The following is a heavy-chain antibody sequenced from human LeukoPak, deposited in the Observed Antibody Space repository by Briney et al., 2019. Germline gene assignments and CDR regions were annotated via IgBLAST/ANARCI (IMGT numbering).Heavy chain of an antibody. D-gene: IGHD6-19*01. Sequence: GGSLRLSCAASGFTFGSYGMSWVRQAAGKGLEWVANINQDGSEKYYVDSVKGRFTISRDIAKNSLYLQMNSLRAEDTAVYYCARRAYSSGWYLSFDYWGQGTLVTVSS. CDR1: GFTFGSYG. CDR3: ARRAYSSGWYLSFDY. V-gene: IGHV3-7*01. CDR2: INQDGSEK. J-gene: IGHJ4*02.